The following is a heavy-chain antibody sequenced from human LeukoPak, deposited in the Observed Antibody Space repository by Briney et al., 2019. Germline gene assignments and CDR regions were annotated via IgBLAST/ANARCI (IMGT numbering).Heavy chain of an antibody. Sequence: PGGSLRLSCAASGFTFSIYGMHWVRQASGNGLEWVAIIWYDGSKTYYADSVKGRFTISRDNSQNTLSLQMNSLRAEDTAVYYCAGDAYDSNGYYYGIHWGQGTPVTVSS. J-gene: IGHJ4*02. CDR1: GFTFSIYG. CDR2: IWYDGSKT. CDR3: AGDAYDSNGYYYGIH. D-gene: IGHD3-22*01. V-gene: IGHV3-33*01.